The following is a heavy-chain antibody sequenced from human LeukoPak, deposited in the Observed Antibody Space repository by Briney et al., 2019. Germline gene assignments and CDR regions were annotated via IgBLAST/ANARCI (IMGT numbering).Heavy chain of an antibody. D-gene: IGHD4-17*01. CDR1: GFIFSSCA. CDR2: ISAGGARI. CDR3: AKDRGPAKYGDVPLEASDS. Sequence: GGPLRVSGVASGFIFSSCAMSGVRLAPGKGLEWVSLISAGGARIYYSDSVKGRFTISRDFSKNTLYLQMNSLRAEDTAVYYCAKDRGPAKYGDVPLEASDSWGQGTLVTVSS. V-gene: IGHV3-23*01. J-gene: IGHJ4*02.